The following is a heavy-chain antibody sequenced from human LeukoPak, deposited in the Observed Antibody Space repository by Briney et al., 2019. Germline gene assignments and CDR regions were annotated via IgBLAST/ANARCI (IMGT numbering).Heavy chain of an antibody. Sequence: ASVKVSCKASGYTFTSYDINWVRQATGQGLEWMGWMNPNSGNTGYAQKFQGRVTMTRNTSISTAYMELSRLRSDDTAVYYCASSYSSSSGHYYYYMDVWGKGTTVTVSS. CDR3: ASSYSSSSGHYYYYMDV. V-gene: IGHV1-8*01. J-gene: IGHJ6*03. CDR2: MNPNSGNT. CDR1: GYTFTSYD. D-gene: IGHD6-6*01.